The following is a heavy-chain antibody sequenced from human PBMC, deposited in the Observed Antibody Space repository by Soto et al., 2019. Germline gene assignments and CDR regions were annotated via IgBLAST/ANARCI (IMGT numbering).Heavy chain of an antibody. CDR2: IRSGGSAT. CDR1: GFNFDTEP. CDR3: VRDVNWGFDS. V-gene: IGHV3-48*02. J-gene: IGHJ5*01. Sequence: EVQLVESGGGLVHPGGSLKLSCAASGFNFDTEPMNWVRQAPGKGLEWVSNIRSGGSATSYADSVKGRFTISRDNGKKSLYLQMNSMRDEDTAVYFCVRDVNWGFDSWGQGTLVTVSS. D-gene: IGHD7-27*01.